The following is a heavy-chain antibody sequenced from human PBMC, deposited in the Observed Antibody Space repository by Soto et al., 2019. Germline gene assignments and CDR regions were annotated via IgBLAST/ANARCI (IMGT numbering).Heavy chain of an antibody. J-gene: IGHJ4*02. Sequence: GGSLRLSCAGSGFALSDYYMNWIRQAPGKGLEWVAYITSSATTIFYADSVKGRFTISRDNAKNSLYLQMSSLTAEDTAVYYCAREIASFGYDSSGLDYWGQGTLVTVSS. CDR3: AREIASFGYDSSGLDY. V-gene: IGHV3-11*01. CDR2: ITSSATTI. CDR1: GFALSDYY. D-gene: IGHD3-22*01.